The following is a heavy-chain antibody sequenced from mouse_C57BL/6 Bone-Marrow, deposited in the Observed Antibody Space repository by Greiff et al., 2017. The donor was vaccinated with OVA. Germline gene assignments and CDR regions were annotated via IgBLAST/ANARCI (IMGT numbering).Heavy chain of an antibody. J-gene: IGHJ4*01. CDR1: GFTFTAYY. CDR3: ARYRGYYDGSSYVGAMDY. D-gene: IGHD1-1*01. Sequence: EVKLVESGGGLVQPGGSLSLSCAASGFTFTAYYMSWVRQPPGKALEWLGFIRNKATGYTTEYSASVKGRFTISRDNSQSILYLQMNALRAEDSATYYCARYRGYYDGSSYVGAMDYGGQGTSVTVSS. CDR2: IRNKATGYTT. V-gene: IGHV7-3*01.